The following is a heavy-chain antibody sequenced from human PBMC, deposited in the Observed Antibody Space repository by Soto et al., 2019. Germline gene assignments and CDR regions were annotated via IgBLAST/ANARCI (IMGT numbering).Heavy chain of an antibody. CDR3: ARGPVYGDYGSAGALDG. D-gene: IGHD4-17*01. V-gene: IGHV3-13*01. Sequence: GGSLRLSCAASGFTFSSYDMHWVRQATGKGLEWVSAIGTAGDTYYPGSVKGRFTISRENAKNSLYLQMNSLRAGDTAVYYCARGPVYGDYGSAGALDGWGQGTPVTVSS. J-gene: IGHJ4*02. CDR1: GFTFSSYD. CDR2: IGTAGDT.